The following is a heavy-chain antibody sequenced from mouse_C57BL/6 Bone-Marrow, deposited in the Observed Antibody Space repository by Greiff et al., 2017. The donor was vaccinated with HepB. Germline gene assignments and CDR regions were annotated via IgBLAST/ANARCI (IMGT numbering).Heavy chain of an antibody. CDR1: GYTFTSYW. CDR3: AKVFWYFDV. CDR2: IDPNSGGT. V-gene: IGHV1-72*01. J-gene: IGHJ1*03. Sequence: QVHVKQPGAELVKPGASVKLSCKASGYTFTSYWMHWVKQRPGRGLEWIGRIDPNSGGTKYNEKFKSKATLTVDKPSSTAYMRLSSLTSEDSAVYYCAKVFWYFDVWGTGTTVTVSS.